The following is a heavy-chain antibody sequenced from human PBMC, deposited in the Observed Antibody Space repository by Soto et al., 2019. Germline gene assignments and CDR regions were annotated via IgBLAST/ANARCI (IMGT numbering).Heavy chain of an antibody. V-gene: IGHV4-59*08. CDR3: ARHYLGTVTRTVFSAFDI. CDR1: GGSISSYY. J-gene: IGHJ3*02. Sequence: QVQLQESGPGLVKPSETLSLTCTVSGGSISSYYWSWIRQPPGKGLEWIGYIYYSGSTNYNPSLKSPVTKSVDTSKNQFSLKLSSVTAADTAVYYCARHYLGTVTRTVFSAFDIWGQGTMVTVSS. CDR2: IYYSGST. D-gene: IGHD4-17*01.